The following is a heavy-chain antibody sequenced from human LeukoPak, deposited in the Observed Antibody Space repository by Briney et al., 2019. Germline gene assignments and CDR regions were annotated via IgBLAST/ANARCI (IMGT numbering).Heavy chain of an antibody. CDR1: GFTFSSYS. D-gene: IGHD3-22*01. V-gene: IGHV3-21*01. CDR2: ISSSSSYI. J-gene: IGHJ6*03. Sequence: GGSLRLSCAASGFTFSSYSMNCVRQAPGKGLEWVSSISSSSSYIYYADSVKGRFTISRDNAKNSLYLQMNSLRAEDTAVYYCASGLGDDSSGYYYYYYYMDVWGKGTTVTVSS. CDR3: ASGLGDDSSGYYYYYYYMDV.